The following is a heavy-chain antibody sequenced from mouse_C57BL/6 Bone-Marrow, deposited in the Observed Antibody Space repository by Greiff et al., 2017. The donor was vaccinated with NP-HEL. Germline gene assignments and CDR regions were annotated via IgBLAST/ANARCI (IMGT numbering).Heavy chain of an antibody. D-gene: IGHD2-4*01. V-gene: IGHV5-4*01. Sequence: VQLVESGGGLVKPGGSLKLSCAASGFTFSSYAMSWVRQTPEKRLEWVATISDGGSYTYYPDNVKGRFTISRDNAKNNLYLQMSHLKSEDTAMYYCARDYYDSWFAYWGQGTLVTVSA. CDR2: ISDGGSYT. CDR3: ARDYYDSWFAY. CDR1: GFTFSSYA. J-gene: IGHJ3*01.